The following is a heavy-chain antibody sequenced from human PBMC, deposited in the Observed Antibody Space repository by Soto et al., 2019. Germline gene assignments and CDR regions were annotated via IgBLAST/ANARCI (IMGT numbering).Heavy chain of an antibody. V-gene: IGHV1-58*02. J-gene: IGHJ4*02. D-gene: IGHD3-3*01. CDR3: AAGPTGAVYDFWSGFFDY. CDR2: IVVGSGNT. CDR1: GFTFTSSA. Sequence: GASVKVSCKASGFTFTSSAMQWVRQARGQRLEWIGWIVVGSGNTNYAQKFQERVTITRDMSTSTAYMELSSLRSEDTAVYYCAAGPTGAVYDFWSGFFDYWGQGTLVTVSS.